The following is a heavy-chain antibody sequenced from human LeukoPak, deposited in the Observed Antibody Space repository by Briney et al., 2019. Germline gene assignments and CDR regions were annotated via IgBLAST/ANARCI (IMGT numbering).Heavy chain of an antibody. CDR3: VRGQKIEYYYETTGRYYFDY. CDR2: IIPIFGTA. V-gene: IGHV1-69*06. J-gene: IGHJ4*02. D-gene: IGHD3-22*01. CDR1: GGTFSSYA. Sequence: GASVKVSCKASGGTFSSYAISWVRQAPGQGLEWMGGIIPIFGTADYAQNFQGRVTIAVDKSASTAYMELSSLRSEDTAVYYCVRGQKIEYYYETTGRYYFDYWGQGTLVTVSS.